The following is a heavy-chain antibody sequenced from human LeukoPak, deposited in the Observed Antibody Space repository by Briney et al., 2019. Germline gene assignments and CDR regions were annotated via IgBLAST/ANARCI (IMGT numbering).Heavy chain of an antibody. CDR1: GDSISSYRYY. Sequence: PSETLSLTCAVSGDSISSYRYYWGWIRQPPGKGLEWIGSIYNSGSTSYNPSLKSRVTISVDTSKNQFSLKVNSVTAADTAIYYCARNTTDTAFENWGPGTLVTVSP. CDR2: IYNSGST. CDR3: ARNTTDTAFEN. D-gene: IGHD1-14*01. J-gene: IGHJ4*02. V-gene: IGHV4-39*01.